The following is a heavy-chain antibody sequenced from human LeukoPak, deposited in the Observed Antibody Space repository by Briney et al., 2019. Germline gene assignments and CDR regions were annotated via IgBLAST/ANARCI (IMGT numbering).Heavy chain of an antibody. CDR1: GFTFSSYS. D-gene: IGHD3-22*01. CDR3: AREVSEGFDF. Sequence: PGGSLRLSCAASGFTFSSYSMNWVRQAPGKGLEWVSHITASGTAMFYAGSVKGRFAISRDNAKNSLYLQMNSLRAEDTALYYCAREVSEGFDFWGQGTLVTVSS. J-gene: IGHJ4*02. V-gene: IGHV3-21*05. CDR2: ITASGTAM.